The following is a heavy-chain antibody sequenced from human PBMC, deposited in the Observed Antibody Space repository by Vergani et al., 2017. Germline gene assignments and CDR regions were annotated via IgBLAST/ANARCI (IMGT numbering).Heavy chain of an antibody. CDR3: ARDRRSRYSSSWGNWFDP. V-gene: IGHV6-1*01. CDR2: TYYRSKWYN. Sequence: QVQLQQSGPGLVKPSQTLSLTCAISGDSVSSSSAAWNWIRQSPSRGLEWLGRTYYRSKWYNDYAVSVKSRITINPDTSKNQFSLQLNSVTPEDTAVYYCARDRRSRYSSSWGNWFDPWGQGTLVTVSS. CDR1: GDSVSSSSAA. D-gene: IGHD6-13*01. J-gene: IGHJ5*02.